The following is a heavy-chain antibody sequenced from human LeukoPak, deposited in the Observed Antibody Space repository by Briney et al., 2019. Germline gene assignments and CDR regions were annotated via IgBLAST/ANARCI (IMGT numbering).Heavy chain of an antibody. CDR2: IVVGSGNT. D-gene: IGHD6-13*01. J-gene: IGHJ6*02. CDR3: AADGSVGLGSWYFFGMDV. V-gene: IGHV1-58*02. CDR1: GFTLTSSA. Sequence: GASVKVSCKASGFTLTSSAMQRVRQARGQRLEWIGWIVVGSGNTNYAQKFQERVTITRDMSTSTAYMELSSLRSEDTAVYYCAADGSVGLGSWYFFGMDVWGQGTTVTVSS.